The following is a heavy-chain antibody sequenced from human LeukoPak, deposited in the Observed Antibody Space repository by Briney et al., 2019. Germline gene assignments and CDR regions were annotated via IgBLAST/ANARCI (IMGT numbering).Heavy chain of an antibody. V-gene: IGHV3-73*01. CDR1: GFTFSASG. J-gene: IGHJ4*02. CDR3: TRSEDSSGYRHFDY. CDR2: IRSKANTYAT. Sequence: GGSLKLSGAASGFTFSASGMHWVRQASGKGLEWVGRIRSKANTYATAYAASVKGRFTISRDDSKNTSYLQMNSLKTEDTAVYYCTRSEDSSGYRHFDYWGQGTLVTVSS. D-gene: IGHD3-22*01.